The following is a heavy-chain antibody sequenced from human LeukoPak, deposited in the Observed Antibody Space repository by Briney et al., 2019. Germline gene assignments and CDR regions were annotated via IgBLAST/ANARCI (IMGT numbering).Heavy chain of an antibody. CDR3: VSRDYPADY. D-gene: IGHD4-11*01. CDR1: GFTFSGYW. V-gene: IGHV3-74*01. Sequence: GGSLRLSCAASGFTFSGYWMHWVRQAPGKGLVWVSRINRDGSSTNYADSVKGRFTISRDNAKNTLYLQMKSLRAEDTAVYYCVSRDYPADYWGQGTLVTVSS. CDR2: INRDGSST. J-gene: IGHJ4*02.